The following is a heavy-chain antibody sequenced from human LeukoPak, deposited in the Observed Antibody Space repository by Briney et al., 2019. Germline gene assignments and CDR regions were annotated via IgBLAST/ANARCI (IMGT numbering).Heavy chain of an antibody. CDR3: AELGITMIGGV. CDR2: ISSSGRTI. CDR1: GFTFSSYE. J-gene: IGHJ6*04. V-gene: IGHV3-48*03. Sequence: GGSLRLSCAASGFTFSSYEMNWVRQAPGKGLGWVSYISSSGRTINYADSVKGRFTISRDNAKNSLYLQMNSLRAEDTAVYYCAELGITMIGGVWGKGTTVTISS. D-gene: IGHD3-10*02.